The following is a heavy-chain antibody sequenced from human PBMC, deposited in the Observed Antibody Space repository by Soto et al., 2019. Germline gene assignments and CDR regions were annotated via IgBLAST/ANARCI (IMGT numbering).Heavy chain of an antibody. J-gene: IGHJ6*02. CDR1: GFTFSSYA. CDR2: ISYDGSNK. D-gene: IGHD6-13*01. CDR3: ARVEYSSSWFFYGMDV. V-gene: IGHV3-30-3*01. Sequence: QVQLVESGGGVVQPGRSLRLSCAASGFTFSSYAMHWVRQAPGKGLEWVAVISYDGSNKYYADSVKGRFTISRDNSKNTLYLQMNGLRAEDTAVYYCARVEYSSSWFFYGMDVWGQGTTVTVSS.